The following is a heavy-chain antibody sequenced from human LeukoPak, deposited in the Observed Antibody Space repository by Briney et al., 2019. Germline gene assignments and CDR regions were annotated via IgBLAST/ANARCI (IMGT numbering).Heavy chain of an antibody. D-gene: IGHD4-17*01. CDR1: GYTLTELS. J-gene: IGHJ4*02. Sequence: ASVKVSCKVSGYTLTELSMHWVRQAPGKGLEWMGGFDPEDGETIYAQKFQGRVTMTEDTSTDTAYMELSSLRSEDTAVYYCARGSPYGDYDSNYYFDYWGQGTLVTVSS. CDR2: FDPEDGET. CDR3: ARGSPYGDYDSNYYFDY. V-gene: IGHV1-24*01.